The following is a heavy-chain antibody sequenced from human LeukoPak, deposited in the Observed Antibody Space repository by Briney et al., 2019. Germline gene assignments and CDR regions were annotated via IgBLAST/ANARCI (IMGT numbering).Heavy chain of an antibody. V-gene: IGHV1-18*04. D-gene: IGHD6-19*01. CDR1: VCCFTAFY. J-gene: IGHJ4*02. Sequence: ASVKVPYKGCVCCFTAFYIHWVLQAPGQGLEWMGWISAYNGNTNDAQKLQGRVTITTDTSTSTAYMELRSLRSDDTAVYYCARVEYSSGWYWGGYYFDYWGQGTLVTVSS. CDR2: ISAYNGNT. CDR3: ARVEYSSGWYWGGYYFDY.